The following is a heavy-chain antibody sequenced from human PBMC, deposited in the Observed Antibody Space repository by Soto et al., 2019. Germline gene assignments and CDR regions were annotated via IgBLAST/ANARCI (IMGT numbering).Heavy chain of an antibody. Sequence: KLPETLSLTCTVSGGSISSYYWSWIRQPPGKGLEWIGYIYYSGSTNYNPSLKSRVTISVDTSKNQFPLKLSSVTAADTAVYYCARVGLLAARPPYYYYYMDVWGKGTTVTVSS. V-gene: IGHV4-59*01. D-gene: IGHD6-6*01. CDR1: GGSISSYY. CDR3: ARVGLLAARPPYYYYYMDV. CDR2: IYYSGST. J-gene: IGHJ6*03.